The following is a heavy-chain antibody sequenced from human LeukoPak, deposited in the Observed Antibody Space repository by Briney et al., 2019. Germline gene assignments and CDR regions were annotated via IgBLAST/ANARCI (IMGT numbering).Heavy chain of an antibody. J-gene: IGHJ4*02. Sequence: SETLSLTCTVSGASVSGSPYYWGWIRQPPGKDLESIGEINHSGSTNYNPSLKSRVTISVDTSKNQFSLKLSSVTAADTAVYYCARLGSSSWAPKDYWGQGTLVTVSS. CDR3: ARLGSSSWAPKDY. V-gene: IGHV4-39*07. CDR1: GASVSGSPYY. D-gene: IGHD6-13*01. CDR2: INHSGST.